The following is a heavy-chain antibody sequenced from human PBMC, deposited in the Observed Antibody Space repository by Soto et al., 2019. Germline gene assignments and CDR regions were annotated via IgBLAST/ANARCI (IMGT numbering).Heavy chain of an antibody. J-gene: IGHJ5*02. D-gene: IGHD2-15*01. CDR2: IYYSGST. V-gene: IGHV4-31*03. Sequence: QVQLQESGPGLVKPSQTLSLTCTVSGGSISSGGYYWSWIRQHPGKGLEWIGYIYYSGSTYYNPALKSRVTISVDTSKNQFSLKLSSVTAADTAVYYCARAVLVVSNWFDPWGQGTLVTVSS. CDR3: ARAVLVVSNWFDP. CDR1: GGSISSGGYY.